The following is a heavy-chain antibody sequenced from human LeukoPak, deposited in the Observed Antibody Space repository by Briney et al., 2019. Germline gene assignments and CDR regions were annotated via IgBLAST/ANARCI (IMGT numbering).Heavy chain of an antibody. Sequence: SETLSHTCTVSGGSISSYYWSWIRQPPGKGLEWIGYIYYSGSTNYNPSLKSRVTISVDTSKNQFSLKLSSVTAADTAVYYCARWSYYYDSSGYRSDAFDIWGQGTMVTVSS. D-gene: IGHD3-22*01. V-gene: IGHV4-59*08. CDR1: GGSISSYY. CDR3: ARWSYYYDSSGYRSDAFDI. CDR2: IYYSGST. J-gene: IGHJ3*02.